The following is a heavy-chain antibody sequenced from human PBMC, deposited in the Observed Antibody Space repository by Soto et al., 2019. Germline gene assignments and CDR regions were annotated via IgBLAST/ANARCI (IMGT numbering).Heavy chain of an antibody. J-gene: IGHJ4*02. CDR1: GYTFTGYY. D-gene: IGHD5-12*01. V-gene: IGHV1-2*04. CDR3: ARAKPVRDIVATELARYPVYFDY. CDR2: INPNSGGT. Sequence: ASVKVSCKASGYTFTGYYMHWVRQAPGQGLEWMGWINPNSGGTNYAQKFQGWVTMTRDTSISTAYMELSRLRSDDTAVYYCARAKPVRDIVATELARYPVYFDYWGQGTLVTVSS.